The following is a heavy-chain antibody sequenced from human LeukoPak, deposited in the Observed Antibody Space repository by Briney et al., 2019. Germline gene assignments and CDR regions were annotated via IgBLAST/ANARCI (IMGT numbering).Heavy chain of an antibody. J-gene: IGHJ4*02. CDR2: ISYDGSNK. V-gene: IGHV3-30-3*01. CDR3: ASSSKYGDFTRADGGSFNY. D-gene: IGHD4-17*01. CDR1: GFTFSSYA. Sequence: QPGGSLRLSCAASGFTFSSYAMHWVRQAPGKGLEWVAVISYDGSNKYYADSVKGRFTISRDNAKNSLYLQMNSLRAEDTAVYYCASSSKYGDFTRADGGSFNYWGQGTLVTVSS.